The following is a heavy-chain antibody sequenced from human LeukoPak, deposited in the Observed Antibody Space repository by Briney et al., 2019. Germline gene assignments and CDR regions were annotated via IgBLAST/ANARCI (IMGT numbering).Heavy chain of an antibody. Sequence: GGSLRLSCAASGFTFSNYLMHWVRQAPGKGVVYVSRINCDGSSANYADSVKRRFTISRDNAKNSLYLQMNSLRAEDTAVYYCARPPYFDFWSGFYSDSYYYMEVWGKGTSVTVAS. CDR2: INCDGSSA. V-gene: IGHV3-74*01. D-gene: IGHD3-3*01. CDR1: GFTFSNYL. J-gene: IGHJ6*03. CDR3: ARPPYFDFWSGFYSDSYYYMEV.